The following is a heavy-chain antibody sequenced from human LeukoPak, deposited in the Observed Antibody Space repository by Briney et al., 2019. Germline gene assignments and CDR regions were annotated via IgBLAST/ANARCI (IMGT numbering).Heavy chain of an antibody. CDR2: IYSAGRT. V-gene: IGHV3-66*01. CDR1: GFTVSSNY. D-gene: IGHD6-13*01. J-gene: IGHJ3*02. Sequence: PGGSLRLSCAASGFTVSSNYMSWVREAPGKGLEWGSVIYSAGRTYYTDSVKARFTISRDNSNNTLYLQMNSLRAEDTAVYYCARTNAAAHAFDIWGQGTMVTVSS. CDR3: ARTNAAAHAFDI.